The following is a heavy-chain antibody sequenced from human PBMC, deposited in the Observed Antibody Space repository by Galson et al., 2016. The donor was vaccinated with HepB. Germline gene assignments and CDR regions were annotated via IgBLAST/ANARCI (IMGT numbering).Heavy chain of an antibody. V-gene: IGHV3-53*01. D-gene: IGHD3-16*01. CDR1: GFIVSRKY. CDR2: SFIGGAA. Sequence: SLRLSCAASGFIVSRKYMSWARQAPGEGLEWVSVSFIGGAAYYRDSVKGRFTISRDISRNTLYLQMNNLRAEDTAVYYCEAYSDPFDLWGQGTMVTVSS. CDR3: EAYSDPFDL. J-gene: IGHJ3*01.